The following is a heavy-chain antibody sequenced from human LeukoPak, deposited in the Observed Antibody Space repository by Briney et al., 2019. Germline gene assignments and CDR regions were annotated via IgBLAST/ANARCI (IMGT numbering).Heavy chain of an antibody. V-gene: IGHV1-69*01. D-gene: IGHD4-11*01. CDR1: GGTFSSYA. J-gene: IGHJ4*02. CDR3: ARDGLGVSLYSNYAFDY. CDR2: IIPIFGTA. Sequence: GASVKVSCKASGGTFSSYAISWVRQAPGQGLEWMGGIIPIFGTANCAQKFQGRVTITADESTSTAYMELSSLRSEDTAVYYCARDGLGVSLYSNYAFDYWGQGTLVTVSS.